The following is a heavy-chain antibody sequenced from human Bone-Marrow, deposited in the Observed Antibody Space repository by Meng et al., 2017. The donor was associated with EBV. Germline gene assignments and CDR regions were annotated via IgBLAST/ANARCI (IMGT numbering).Heavy chain of an antibody. CDR1: GGTFRSDA. V-gene: IGHV1-69*01. J-gene: IGHJ5*02. Sequence: QGAWAQSGAAVKKPGSSGKVSCKTSGGTFRSDAISWVRQAPGQGLEWMGGIIPIFGTANYAQKFQGRVTITADESTSTAYMELSSLRSEDTAVYYCARGAKGVINNWFDPWGQGTLVTVSS. CDR3: ARGAKGVINNWFDP. CDR2: IIPIFGTA. D-gene: IGHD3-10*01.